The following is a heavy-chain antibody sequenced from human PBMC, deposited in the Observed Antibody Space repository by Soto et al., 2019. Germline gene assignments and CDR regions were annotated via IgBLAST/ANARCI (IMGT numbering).Heavy chain of an antibody. D-gene: IGHD3-3*01. CDR2: ISAYNGNT. CDR1: GYTFTSYG. J-gene: IGHJ3*02. V-gene: IGHV1-18*01. CDR3: ARDHLRFLEWLLSERSEGDDAFDI. Sequence: ASVKVSCKASGYTFTSYGISWVRQAPGQGLEWMGWISAYNGNTNYAQKLQGRVTMTTDTSTSTAYMELRSLRSDDTAVYYCARDHLRFLEWLLSERSEGDDAFDIWGQGTMVNVSS.